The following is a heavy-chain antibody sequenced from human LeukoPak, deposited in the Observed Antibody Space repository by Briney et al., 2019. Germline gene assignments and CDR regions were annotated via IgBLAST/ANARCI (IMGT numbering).Heavy chain of an antibody. Sequence: PGGSLRLSCAASGFTFSGSDIHWVRQASGKGLEWVGRIRSKINSYATAYVASVRGRFTISRDDPENTAYLQMNGLKTEDTAVYYCIRRVPRETTSASHVYWGQGTLVTVSS. CDR2: IRSKINSYAT. CDR3: IRRVPRETTSASHVY. J-gene: IGHJ4*02. CDR1: GFTFSGSD. D-gene: IGHD1-1*01. V-gene: IGHV3-73*01.